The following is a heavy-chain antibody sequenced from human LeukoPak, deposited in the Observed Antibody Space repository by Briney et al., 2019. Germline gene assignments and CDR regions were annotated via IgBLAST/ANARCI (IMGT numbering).Heavy chain of an antibody. V-gene: IGHV3-74*01. D-gene: IGHD3-9*01. CDR2: INSDGSST. CDR3: ARGGHILTGYYVFDY. Sequence: GGSLRLSCAASGFTFSSYWMHWVRQAPGKGLVWVSRINSDGSSTSYADSVKGRFTISRDNAKNTLYLQMNSLRAEDTAVYYCARGGHILTGYYVFDYWGQGTLVTVSS. CDR1: GFTFSSYW. J-gene: IGHJ4*02.